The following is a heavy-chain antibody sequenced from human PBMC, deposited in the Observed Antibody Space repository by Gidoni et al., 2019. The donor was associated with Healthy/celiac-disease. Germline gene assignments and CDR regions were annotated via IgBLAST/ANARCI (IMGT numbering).Heavy chain of an antibody. V-gene: IGHV4-31*03. CDR2: IYYSGST. J-gene: IGHJ6*02. CDR3: AGLDYYYYGMDV. CDR1: GGSISSGGYY. Sequence: QVQLQESCPGLVKPSQTLSLTCTVSGGSISSGGYYWSWIRQPPGKGLEGIGYIYYSGSTYYNPSLKSRVTIAVDTSKNQFSRKLSSVTAADTAVYYCAGLDYYYYGMDVWGQGTTVTVSS.